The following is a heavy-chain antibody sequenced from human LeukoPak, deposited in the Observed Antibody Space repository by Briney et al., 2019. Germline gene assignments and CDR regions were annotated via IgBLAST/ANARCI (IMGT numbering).Heavy chain of an antibody. CDR1: GFTFSSYA. J-gene: IGHJ4*02. D-gene: IGHD2-15*01. Sequence: PGGSLRLSCAASGFTFSSYAMHWVRQAPGKGLEWVAVISYDGSNKYYADSVKGRFTISRDNSKNTLYLQMNSLRAEDAAVYYCARDQGQYCSGGSCYITYFDYWGQGTLVTVSS. V-gene: IGHV3-30*04. CDR2: ISYDGSNK. CDR3: ARDQGQYCSGGSCYITYFDY.